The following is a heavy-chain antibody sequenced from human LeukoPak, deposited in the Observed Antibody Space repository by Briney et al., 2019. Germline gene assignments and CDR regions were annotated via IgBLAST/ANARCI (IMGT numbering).Heavy chain of an antibody. V-gene: IGHV3-48*04. CDR1: GFTFSSYS. D-gene: IGHD1-26*01. J-gene: IGHJ4*02. CDR3: ARDPSGSGSSNFDY. CDR2: ISSSSSTI. Sequence: PGGSLRLSCAASGFTFSSYSMNWVRQAPGKGLEWVSYISSSSSTIYYADSVKGRFTISRDNAKNSLYLQMNSLRAEDTAVYYCARDPSGSGSSNFDYWGQGTLVTVSS.